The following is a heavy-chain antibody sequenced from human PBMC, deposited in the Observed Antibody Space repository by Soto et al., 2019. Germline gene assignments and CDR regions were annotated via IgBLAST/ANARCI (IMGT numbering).Heavy chain of an antibody. J-gene: IGHJ4*02. V-gene: IGHV3-21*02. CDR3: ERDNGYDAATLDY. Sequence: EVQLVESGGGLVKPGGSLRLSCAASGFTFSTCSMNWVRQAPGKGLEWVSSISISSRNIYYADSVKGRFTISRDNAKNSLYLQMNSLRAEDTAVYYCERDNGYDAATLDYWGQGTLVTVSS. D-gene: IGHD5-12*01. CDR1: GFTFSTCS. CDR2: ISISSRNI.